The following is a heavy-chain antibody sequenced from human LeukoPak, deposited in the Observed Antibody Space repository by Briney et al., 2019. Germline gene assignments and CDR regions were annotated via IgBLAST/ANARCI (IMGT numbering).Heavy chain of an antibody. CDR2: ISTSSSYI. CDR1: GFTFSSYD. Sequence: GESLRLSCAASGFTFSSYDMNWVRQAPGKGLEWVSSISTSSSYIYYADSVKGRFTSSRDNARKSVYLQMNSLRDEETAVYYCVRGRERVAATNNWFDPWGQGTLVTVSS. CDR3: VRGRERVAATNNWFDP. J-gene: IGHJ5*02. V-gene: IGHV3-21*01. D-gene: IGHD2-15*01.